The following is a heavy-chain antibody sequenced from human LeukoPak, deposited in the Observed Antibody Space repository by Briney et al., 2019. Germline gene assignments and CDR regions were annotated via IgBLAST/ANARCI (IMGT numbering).Heavy chain of an antibody. V-gene: IGHV3-30-3*01. CDR3: ARDWGSYSNYYNWFDP. J-gene: IGHJ5*02. Sequence: PGRSLRLSCAASGFTFSSYAMHWVRQAPGKGLGWVAVISYDGSNKYYADSVKGRFTISRDNSKNTLYLQMNSLRAEDTAVYYCARDWGSYSNYYNWFDPWGQGTLVTVSS. CDR2: ISYDGSNK. D-gene: IGHD4-4*01. CDR1: GFTFSSYA.